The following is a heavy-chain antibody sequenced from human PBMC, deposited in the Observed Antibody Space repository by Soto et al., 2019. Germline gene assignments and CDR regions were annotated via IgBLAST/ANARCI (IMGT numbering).Heavy chain of an antibody. CDR3: ARGVHGIVARVDY. Sequence: QVQLQESGPGLVKPSETLSLTCTVSGGSISSYYWSWIRQPPGKGLEWIGYIYYSGSTNYNPSLKSRVTISVDTSKNQFSLKLSSVTAADTAVYYCARGVHGIVARVDYWGQGTLVTVSS. CDR1: GGSISSYY. J-gene: IGHJ4*02. V-gene: IGHV4-59*01. D-gene: IGHD3-22*01. CDR2: IYYSGST.